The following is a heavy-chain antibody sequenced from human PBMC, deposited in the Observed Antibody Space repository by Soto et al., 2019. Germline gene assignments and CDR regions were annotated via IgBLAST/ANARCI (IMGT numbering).Heavy chain of an antibody. CDR1: GGSVSCDC. Sequence: SEPLSLTCAVYGGSVSCDCWRWIRQPRVTVLEWIGEINHSGSTNYNPSLKSRVTISVDTSKNQFSLKLSSVTAADTAVYYCARFDVEMATINPGYYYGMDVWGQGTTVTV. CDR2: INHSGST. J-gene: IGHJ6*02. V-gene: IGHV4-34*01. D-gene: IGHD5-12*01. CDR3: ARFDVEMATINPGYYYGMDV.